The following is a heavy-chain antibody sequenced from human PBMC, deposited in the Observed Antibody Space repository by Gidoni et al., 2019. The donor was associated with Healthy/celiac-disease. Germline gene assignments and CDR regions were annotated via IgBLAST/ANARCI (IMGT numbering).Heavy chain of an antibody. D-gene: IGHD3-3*01. V-gene: IGHV3-7*03. Sequence: EVQLVESGGGLVQPGGSLRLSCAASGFTFSSYWMSWVRQAPGKGLEWVANIKQDGSEKYYVDSVKGRFTISRDNAKNSLYLQMNSLRAEDTAVYYCARAWGVLRFLEWLDYFDYWGQGTLVTVSS. CDR2: IKQDGSEK. J-gene: IGHJ4*02. CDR1: GFTFSSYW. CDR3: ARAWGVLRFLEWLDYFDY.